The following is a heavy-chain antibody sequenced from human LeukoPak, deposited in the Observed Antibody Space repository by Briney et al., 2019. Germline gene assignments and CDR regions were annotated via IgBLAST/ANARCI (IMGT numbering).Heavy chain of an antibody. Sequence: GRSLRLSCAASKFTFNNYAMHWVRQAPGKGLEWVSGINWNGGSTGYADSVKGRFTISRDNAKNSLYLQMNSLRAEDTALYYCARDAPYSSGWYGDGFDYWGQGTLVTVSS. CDR2: INWNGGST. J-gene: IGHJ4*02. CDR3: ARDAPYSSGWYGDGFDY. D-gene: IGHD6-19*01. CDR1: KFTFNNYA. V-gene: IGHV3-20*04.